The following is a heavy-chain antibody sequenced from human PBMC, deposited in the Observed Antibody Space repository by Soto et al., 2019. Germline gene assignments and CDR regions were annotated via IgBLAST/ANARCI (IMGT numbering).Heavy chain of an antibody. CDR2: IYPDDSRT. CDR3: ATIFLSSRGHHYYYGAHV. V-gene: IGHV5-51*01. J-gene: IGHJ6*02. Sequence: GESLKISCKGSGYSFTSYYIGWVRQMPGKGLEWMGIIYPDDSRTRYSPSFEDQVTISADQSINTAYLQWSSLKASDTAIYYCATIFLSSRGHHYYYGAHVCDPGTAPTVS. D-gene: IGHD6-6*01. CDR1: GYSFTSYY.